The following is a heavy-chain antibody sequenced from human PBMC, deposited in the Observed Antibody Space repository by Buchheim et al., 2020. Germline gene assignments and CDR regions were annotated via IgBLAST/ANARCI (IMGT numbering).Heavy chain of an antibody. CDR3: AEVRWVYYGMDV. CDR1: GYTFTSYY. CDR2: INPSGGST. V-gene: IGHV1-46*03. J-gene: IGHJ6*04. D-gene: IGHD1-26*01. Sequence: QVQLVQSGAEVKKPGASVKVSCKASGYTFTSYYMHWVRQAPGQGLEWMGIINPSGGSTSYAQKFQGRVTMTRATSTSTVYMGLSSLRSEETAVYYCAEVRWVYYGMDVGGKGTT.